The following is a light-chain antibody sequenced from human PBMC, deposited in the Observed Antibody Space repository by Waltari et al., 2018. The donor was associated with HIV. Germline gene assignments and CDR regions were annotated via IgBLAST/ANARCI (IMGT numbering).Light chain of an antibody. Sequence: DIQMTQSPSSLPASVGDRVTITCRASQTISRDLNWYQQKPGQAPTILISAASTLQSGVPSRFSGSVSGAEFTLSISNVQPEDFATYYCLQTYSFPLTFGPGTTLEVK. CDR2: AAS. V-gene: IGKV1-39*01. CDR3: LQTYSFPLT. CDR1: QTISRD. J-gene: IGKJ3*01.